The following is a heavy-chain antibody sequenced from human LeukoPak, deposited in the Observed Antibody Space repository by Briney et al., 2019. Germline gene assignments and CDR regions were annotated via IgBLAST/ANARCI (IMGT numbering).Heavy chain of an antibody. CDR2: IYTSGST. D-gene: IGHD3-3*01. Sequence: PSETLSLTCTVSGGSISSGSYYWSWIRQPAGKGLEWIGRIYTSGSTNYNPSLKSRVTMSVDTSKNQFSLKLSSVTAADTAVYYCARAVPGITIFGVVTRWFDPWGQGTLVTVSS. V-gene: IGHV4-61*02. J-gene: IGHJ5*02. CDR3: ARAVPGITIFGVVTRWFDP. CDR1: GGSISSGSYY.